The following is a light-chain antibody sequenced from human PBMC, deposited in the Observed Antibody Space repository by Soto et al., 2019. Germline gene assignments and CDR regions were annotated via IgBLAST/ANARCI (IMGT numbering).Light chain of an antibody. CDR3: QQRSNWPPIT. CDR1: QSVSSS. Sequence: EIVLTQSPATLSLSPGERATLSCRASQSVSSSLAWYQQKPGQAPRLLIYDASTRATGIPARFSGSGSGTDFTLTISSLGPEDFAVYYCQQRSNWPPITFGPGTKVDIK. V-gene: IGKV3-11*01. CDR2: DAS. J-gene: IGKJ3*01.